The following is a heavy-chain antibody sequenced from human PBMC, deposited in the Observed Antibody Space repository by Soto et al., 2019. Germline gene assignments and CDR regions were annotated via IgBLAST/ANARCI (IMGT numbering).Heavy chain of an antibody. CDR3: GRDLPGDY. J-gene: IGHJ4*02. CDR2: IYSGGST. CDR1: GFTVSSNY. V-gene: IGHV3-66*01. Sequence: GGSLRLSCAASGFTVSSNYMSWVRQAPGKGLEWVSVIYSGGSTYYADSVKGRFTISRDNSKNTLYLQMNGLRAEDTAVYYCGRDLPGDYWGQGTLVTVSS.